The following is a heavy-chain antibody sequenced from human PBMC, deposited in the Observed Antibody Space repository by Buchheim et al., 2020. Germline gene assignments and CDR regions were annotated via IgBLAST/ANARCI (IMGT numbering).Heavy chain of an antibody. CDR1: GFTFSSYE. CDR3: ARAYAKHWLGPWGY. V-gene: IGHV3-48*03. CDR2: ISSSGSTI. Sequence: EVQLVESGGGLVQPGGSLRLSCAASGFTFSSYEMNWVRQAPGKGLEWVSYISSSGSTIYYADSVKGGFTISRDNAKKSLYLQMNSLRAEDTAVYYCARAYAKHWLGPWGYWGHGTL. D-gene: IGHD6-19*01. J-gene: IGHJ4*01.